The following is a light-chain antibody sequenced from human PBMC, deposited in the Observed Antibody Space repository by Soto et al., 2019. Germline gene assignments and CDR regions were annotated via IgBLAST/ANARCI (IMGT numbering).Light chain of an antibody. Sequence: QSVLTQPASVSGSPGQSITISCTASSSHIGSSNLVSWYQHHSVKAPKLIIYEGNKRPPGVSNRFSGSKSGKTASLTISGLQAEDEGTYYCCSYAGSSPLYVFGTGTKAPS. J-gene: IGLJ1*01. CDR3: CSYAGSSPLYV. V-gene: IGLV2-23*01. CDR1: SSHIGSSNL. CDR2: EGN.